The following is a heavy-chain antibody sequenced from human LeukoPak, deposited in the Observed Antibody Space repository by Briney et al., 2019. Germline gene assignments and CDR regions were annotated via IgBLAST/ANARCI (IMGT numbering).Heavy chain of an antibody. CDR3: AKGSTSWYAGPSDY. J-gene: IGHJ4*02. Sequence: GGSLRLSCATSGFTFSSYAMSWVRQAPGKGLEWVSAISGSGGSTYYADSVKGRFTISRDNSKNTLYLQMNSLRAEDTAVYYCAKGSTSWYAGPSDYWGQGTLVTVSS. D-gene: IGHD6-13*01. CDR1: GFTFSSYA. CDR2: ISGSGGST. V-gene: IGHV3-23*01.